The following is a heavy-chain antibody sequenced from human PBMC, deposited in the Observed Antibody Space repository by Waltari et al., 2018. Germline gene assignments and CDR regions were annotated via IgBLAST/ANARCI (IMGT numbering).Heavy chain of an antibody. V-gene: IGHV4-39*07. Sequence: QLQLQESGPGLVKPSETLSLTCTVSGGSISSSSYYWGWIRQPPGKGLGWIGGVYYSGGTYYNPSLKSRGTISVDTSKNQFSLKLGSVTAADTAVYYCARLAVVAANYWGQGTLVTVSS. D-gene: IGHD2-15*01. CDR1: GGSISSSSYY. CDR3: ARLAVVAANY. CDR2: VYYSGGT. J-gene: IGHJ4*02.